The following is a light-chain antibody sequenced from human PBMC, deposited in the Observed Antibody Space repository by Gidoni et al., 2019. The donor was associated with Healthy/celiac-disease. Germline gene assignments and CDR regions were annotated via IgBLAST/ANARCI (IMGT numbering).Light chain of an antibody. CDR2: KDS. Sequence: SYELTQPPPGSVSPGQTARITCSGDALPKQYAYWYQQKPGQAPVLVIYKDSERPSGIPARFSGSSSGTTVTLTISGVQAEDEADYYCQSADSSGTYYVFGTGTKVTVL. CDR3: QSADSSGTYYV. V-gene: IGLV3-25*03. J-gene: IGLJ1*01. CDR1: ALPKQY.